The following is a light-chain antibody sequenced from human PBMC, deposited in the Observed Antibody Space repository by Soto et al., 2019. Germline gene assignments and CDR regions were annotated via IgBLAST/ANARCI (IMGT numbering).Light chain of an antibody. CDR1: GSNLGTGYD. CDR2: SNN. J-gene: IGLJ3*02. CDR3: QSYDDNLGDGV. V-gene: IGLV1-40*01. Sequence: QSVLTQPPSVSGAPGQRVTISCTGSGSNLGTGYDVHWYHQLPGAAPKLLISSNNNRPSGVPDRFSGSKSGTSASLAITGLQPEDEADYYCQSYDDNLGDGVFGGGTKLTVL.